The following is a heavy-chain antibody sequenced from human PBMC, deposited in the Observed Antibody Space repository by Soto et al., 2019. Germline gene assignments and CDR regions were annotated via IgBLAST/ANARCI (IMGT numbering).Heavy chain of an antibody. CDR2: ISGSGGST. D-gene: IGHD2-8*01. J-gene: IGHJ4*02. V-gene: IGHV3-23*01. Sequence: EVQLLESGGGLVQPGGSLRLSCAASGFTFSSYAMSWVRQAPGKGLEWVSAISGSGGSTYYADSVKGRFTISRDNSKNTLYLQTNRLRAEDTAVYYCAKGGGYCTNGVCYTPRHWGQGTLVTVSS. CDR1: GFTFSSYA. CDR3: AKGGGYCTNGVCYTPRH.